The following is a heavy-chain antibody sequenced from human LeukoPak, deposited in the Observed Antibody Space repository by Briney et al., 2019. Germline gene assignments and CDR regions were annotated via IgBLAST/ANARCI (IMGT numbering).Heavy chain of an antibody. CDR2: IIPIFGTA. J-gene: IGHJ6*02. Sequence: SVKVSCKASGGTFSSYAISWVRQAPGQGLEWMGVIIPIFGTANYAQKFQGRVTITADESTSTAYMELSSLRSEDTAVYYCARVRLLLGSQPPYYYYGMDVWGQGTTVTVSS. V-gene: IGHV1-69*01. CDR1: GGTFSSYA. D-gene: IGHD1-26*01. CDR3: ARVRLLLGSQPPYYYYGMDV.